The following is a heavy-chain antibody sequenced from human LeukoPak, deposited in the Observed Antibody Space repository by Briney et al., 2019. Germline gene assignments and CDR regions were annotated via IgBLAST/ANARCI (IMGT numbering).Heavy chain of an antibody. CDR2: FIPIFGST. CDR1: RGTFSSFA. J-gene: IGHJ6*02. D-gene: IGHD2-15*01. Sequence: ASVKVSCKTSRGTFSSFAISWVRQAPGQGLEWMGGFIPIFGSTKYAQKFQGRVSITADESTSTAYMELSSLRSDDTAVYYCARAHVVVLGAALGGMDVWGQGTTVTVSS. CDR3: ARAHVVVLGAALGGMDV. V-gene: IGHV1-69*13.